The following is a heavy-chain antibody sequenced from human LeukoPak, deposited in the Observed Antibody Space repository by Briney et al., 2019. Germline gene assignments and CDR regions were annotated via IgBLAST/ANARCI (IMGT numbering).Heavy chain of an antibody. J-gene: IGHJ4*02. D-gene: IGHD6-19*01. CDR3: ARPYSSGWYGIDY. V-gene: IGHV4-39*01. CDR2: IYYSGST. CDR1: GGSISSSSYY. Sequence: SETLSLTCTVSGGSISSSSYYWGWIRQPPGKGLEWIGSIYYSGSTYYNPSLKSRVTISVDTSKNQFSLKLSSVTAADTAVYYSARPYSSGWYGIDYWGQGTLVTVSS.